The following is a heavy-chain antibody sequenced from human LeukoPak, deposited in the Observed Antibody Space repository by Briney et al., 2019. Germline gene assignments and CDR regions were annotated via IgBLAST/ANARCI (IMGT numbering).Heavy chain of an antibody. Sequence: PSETLSLTCTVSGGSISSGDYYWSWIRQPPGKGLEWIGFIYYIGSTYYNPSLKSRITISVDTSKNQFSLKLSSVTAADTAVYYCARLPYYYDSSGYPPWGQGTLVTVSS. CDR1: GGSISSGDYY. CDR3: ARLPYYYDSSGYPP. D-gene: IGHD3-22*01. J-gene: IGHJ5*02. CDR2: IYYIGST. V-gene: IGHV4-30-4*01.